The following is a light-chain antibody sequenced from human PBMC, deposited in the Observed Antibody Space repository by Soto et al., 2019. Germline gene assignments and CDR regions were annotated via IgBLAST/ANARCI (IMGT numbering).Light chain of an antibody. CDR3: QQYDNWPRT. J-gene: IGKJ1*01. CDR2: GAS. CDR1: QSVSSY. V-gene: IGKV3-15*01. Sequence: DIVLTQSPATLSLSPGQTATLSCRASQSVSSYLAWYQQKAGQAPRLLIHGASTRATGFPARFSGSGSGTDFTLTISSLQSEDFAVYYCQQYDNWPRTFGQGTKVDIK.